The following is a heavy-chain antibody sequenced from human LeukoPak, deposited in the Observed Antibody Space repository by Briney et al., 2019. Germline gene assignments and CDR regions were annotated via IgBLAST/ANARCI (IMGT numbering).Heavy chain of an antibody. J-gene: IGHJ4*02. CDR1: GGTFSSYA. D-gene: IGHD3-22*01. V-gene: IGHV1-69*06. CDR2: IIPIFGTA. CDR3: ATATYDSSGYFDY. Sequence: SVKVSCKASGGTFSSYAISWVRQAPGQGLEWMGGIIPIFGTANYAQKFQGRVTITADKSTSTAYMELSSLRSEDTAVYYCATATYDSSGYFDYWGQGTLVTVSS.